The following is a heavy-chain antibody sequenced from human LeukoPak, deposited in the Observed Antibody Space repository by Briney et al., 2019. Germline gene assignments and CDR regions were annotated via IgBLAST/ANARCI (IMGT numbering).Heavy chain of an antibody. J-gene: IGHJ4*02. D-gene: IGHD3-22*01. V-gene: IGHV4-61*02. Sequence: SQTLSLTGTVSGGSISSGSYYWSWIRQPAGKGLEWIGRIYTSGSTNYNPSLKSRVTISVDTSKNQFSLKLSSVTAADTAVYYCARYSYDSSGYYWDYFDYWGQGTLVTVSS. CDR1: GGSISSGSYY. CDR2: IYTSGST. CDR3: ARYSYDSSGYYWDYFDY.